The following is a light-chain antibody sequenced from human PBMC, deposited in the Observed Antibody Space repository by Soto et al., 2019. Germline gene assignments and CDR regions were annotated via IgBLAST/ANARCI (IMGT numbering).Light chain of an antibody. V-gene: IGKV3-20*01. Sequence: EIVMKQSPAALSVAPGERATLSCRASQSMGSNLAWYQQKPVQAPRLLIYGASSRATGIPDRFSGSGSGTDFTLTFSRLEPEDFAVYYCQQYGSSRTFGQGTKVDNK. CDR1: QSMGSN. CDR2: GAS. J-gene: IGKJ1*01. CDR3: QQYGSSRT.